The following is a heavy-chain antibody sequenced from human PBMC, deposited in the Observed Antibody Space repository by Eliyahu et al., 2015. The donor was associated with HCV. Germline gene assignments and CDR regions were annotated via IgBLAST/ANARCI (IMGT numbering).Heavy chain of an antibody. CDR1: GFTFDDYA. D-gene: IGHD3-10*01. V-gene: IGHV3-9*01. J-gene: IGHJ6*02. CDR3: AKDTTSGSGSYYFRYYYGMDV. Sequence: EVQLVESGGGLVQPGRSLRLSCAASGFTFDDYAMHWVRQAPGKGLEWVSGISWNSGSIGYADSVKGRFTISRDNAKNSLYLQMNSLRAEDTALYYCAKDTTSGSGSYYFRYYYGMDVWGQGTTVTVSS. CDR2: ISWNSGSI.